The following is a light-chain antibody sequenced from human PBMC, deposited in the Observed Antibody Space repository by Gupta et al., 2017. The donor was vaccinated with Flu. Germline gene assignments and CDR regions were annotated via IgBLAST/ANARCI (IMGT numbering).Light chain of an antibody. V-gene: IGKV3-11*01. CDR2: EAL. J-gene: IGKJ4*01. CDR1: QGVRNS. Sequence: PATLSWSPGERATLSCRASQGVRNSLGWVQQKPGQAPRLLIYEALKRATGVPARFIGSGSGAEFTLTITRLEPEDFAVYYCHQRSNWPLTFGGGTNVELK. CDR3: HQRSNWPLT.